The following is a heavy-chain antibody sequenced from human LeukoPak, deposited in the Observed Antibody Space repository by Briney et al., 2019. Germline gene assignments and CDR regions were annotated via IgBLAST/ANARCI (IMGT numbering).Heavy chain of an antibody. D-gene: IGHD3-16*02. CDR1: GFTFSSYG. J-gene: IGHJ4*02. Sequence: GRSLRLSCAASGFTFSSYGMHWVRQAPGKGLEWVAVIWYDGSNKYYADSVKGRLTISRDNSKNTLYLQMNSLRAEDTAVYYCARDQRVWGSYRYGGYFDYRGQGTLVTVSS. CDR3: ARDQRVWGSYRYGGYFDY. CDR2: IWYDGSNK. V-gene: IGHV3-33*01.